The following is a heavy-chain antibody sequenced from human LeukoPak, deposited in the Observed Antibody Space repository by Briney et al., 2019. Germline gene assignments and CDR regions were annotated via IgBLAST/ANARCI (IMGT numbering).Heavy chain of an antibody. J-gene: IGHJ3*02. D-gene: IGHD3-22*01. CDR3: ARGRYLYYDSNSPGRGAFDI. Sequence: PSETLSLTCTVSGGSISSSSYYWGWIRQPPGKGLEWIGSIYYSGSTYYNPSLKSRVTISVDTSKNQLSLKLSSATAADTAVYYCARGRYLYYDSNSPGRGAFDIWGQGTMVTVSS. V-gene: IGHV4-39*07. CDR1: GGSISSSSYY. CDR2: IYYSGST.